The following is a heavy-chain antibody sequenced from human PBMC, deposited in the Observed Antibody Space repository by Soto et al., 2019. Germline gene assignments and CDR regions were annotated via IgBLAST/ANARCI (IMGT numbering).Heavy chain of an antibody. CDR3: ARGGPNWDYYFYGMDV. CDR1: GFPFNNYD. J-gene: IGHJ6*02. Sequence: PGGSLRLSCAASGFPFNNYDMLWVRQAPGKGLEWVSTFGSAGDIYYSDSVKGRFTISRDNARNSLYLQMNSLRAADTAVYYCARGGPNWDYYFYGMDVWGQGTTVTVS. CDR2: FGSAGDI. D-gene: IGHD3-16*01. V-gene: IGHV3-13*01.